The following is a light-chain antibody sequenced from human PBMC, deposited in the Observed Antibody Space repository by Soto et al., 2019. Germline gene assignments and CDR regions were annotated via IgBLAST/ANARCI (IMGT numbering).Light chain of an antibody. J-gene: IGLJ2*01. V-gene: IGLV3-21*04. CDR3: QVWDSSSDHVV. CDR1: NIGSKS. Sequence: SYELTQPPSVSVAPGKTARITCGGNNIGSKSVHWYQQKPGQAPVVVIYYDSDRPSGIPERFSGSNSGNTATLTINRVEAGDEADYYCQVWDSSSDHVVFGGGTKPTVL. CDR2: YDS.